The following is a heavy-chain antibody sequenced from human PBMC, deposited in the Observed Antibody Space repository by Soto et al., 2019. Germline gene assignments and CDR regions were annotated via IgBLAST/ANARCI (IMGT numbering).Heavy chain of an antibody. Sequence: EVQLVESGGGLVKPGGSLRLSCAASGFTFSSYSMNWVRQAPGKGLEWVSSISSSSSYIYYADSVKGRFTISRDNAKNSLYLQMNSLRAEDTAVYYCARVQVLRFGELFSDAFDIWGQGTMVTVSS. CDR2: ISSSSSYI. CDR1: GFTFSSYS. CDR3: ARVQVLRFGELFSDAFDI. V-gene: IGHV3-21*01. J-gene: IGHJ3*02. D-gene: IGHD3-10*01.